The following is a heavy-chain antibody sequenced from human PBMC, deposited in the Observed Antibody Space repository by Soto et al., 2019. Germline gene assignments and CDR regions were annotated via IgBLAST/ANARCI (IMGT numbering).Heavy chain of an antibody. Sequence: EVQLVESGGGLVQPGGSLRLACAASGLTVSSNYMSWVRQAPGKGLEWVSVLYSGGSTYYADSVKGRFTISRDNSKNTLYLQMNSLRAEDTAVYYCARQGYTSGWYYYFDYWGQGTLVTVSS. CDR1: GLTVSSNY. V-gene: IGHV3-66*04. CDR3: ARQGYTSGWYYYFDY. CDR2: LYSGGST. J-gene: IGHJ4*02. D-gene: IGHD6-19*01.